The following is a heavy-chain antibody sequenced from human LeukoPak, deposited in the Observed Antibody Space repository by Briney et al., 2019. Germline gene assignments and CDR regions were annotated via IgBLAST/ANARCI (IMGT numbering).Heavy chain of an antibody. CDR2: ISSSGSTI. V-gene: IGHV3-11*01. Sequence: PGGSLRLSCAASGFTFSDYYMSWIRQAPGKGLEWVSYISSSGSTIYYADSVKGRFTISRDNTKNSLYLQMDSLRADDTAIYYCARDRDIFGRDGKASDYWGQGTLVIFSS. CDR1: GFTFSDYY. J-gene: IGHJ4*02. CDR3: ARDRDIFGRDGKASDY. D-gene: IGHD3-9*01.